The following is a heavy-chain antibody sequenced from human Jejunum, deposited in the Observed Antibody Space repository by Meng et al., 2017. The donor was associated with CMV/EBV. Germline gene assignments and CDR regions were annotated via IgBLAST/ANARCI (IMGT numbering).Heavy chain of an antibody. J-gene: IGHJ4*02. CDR1: GFSLSTSGVG. D-gene: IGHD1-1*01. CDR2: IYWDDDK. CDR3: THRRGSLAPLD. V-gene: IGHV2-5*02. Sequence: TCTFSGFSLSTSGVGVGWIRQSPGKALEWLALIYWDDDKRYRPSLKSRLTITKDTSKNQVVLTMTNMDPVDTATYYCTHRRGSLAPLDWGQGTLVTSPQ.